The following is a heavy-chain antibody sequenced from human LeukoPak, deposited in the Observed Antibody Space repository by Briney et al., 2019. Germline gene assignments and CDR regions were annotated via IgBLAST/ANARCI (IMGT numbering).Heavy chain of an antibody. V-gene: IGHV4-59*01. D-gene: IGHD6-13*01. CDR3: ARGYSSSWYWFDP. J-gene: IGHJ5*02. Sequence: SETLSLTCTVSGGSISSYYWSWIRQPPGKRLEWIGYIYYSGSTNYNPSLKSRVTISVDTSKNQFSLKLSSVTAADTAVYYCARGYSSSWYWFDPWGQGTLVTVSS. CDR2: IYYSGST. CDR1: GGSISSYY.